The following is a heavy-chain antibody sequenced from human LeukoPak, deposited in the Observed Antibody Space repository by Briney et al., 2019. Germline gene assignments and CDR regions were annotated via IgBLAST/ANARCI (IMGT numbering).Heavy chain of an antibody. V-gene: IGHV1-69*04. CDR2: IIPILGIA. CDR1: GGTFSSYA. J-gene: IGHJ4*02. CDR3: ARDSANYYDSSGYYYVEDYFDY. Sequence: VASVKVSCKASGGTFSSYAISWVRQAPGQGLEWMGRIIPILGIANYAQKFQGRVTITADKSTSTAYMELSSLRSEDTAVYYCARDSANYYDSSGYYYVEDYFDYWGQGTLVTVSS. D-gene: IGHD3-22*01.